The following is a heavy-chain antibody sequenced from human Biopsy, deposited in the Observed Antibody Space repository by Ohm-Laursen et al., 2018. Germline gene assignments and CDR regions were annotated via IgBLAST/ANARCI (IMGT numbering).Heavy chain of an antibody. J-gene: IGHJ6*02. Sequence: LSLTCAASGYSVSSYDMNWVRQAPGKGLEWISYISETSSHIYDADSVRGRFTVARDITKNSLYLQLNSLRVEDTAVYYCARDSSRRAREGGMDVWGQGTTVTVSS. D-gene: IGHD6-6*01. V-gene: IGHV3-21*01. CDR3: ARDSSRRAREGGMDV. CDR1: GYSVSSYD. CDR2: ISETSSHI.